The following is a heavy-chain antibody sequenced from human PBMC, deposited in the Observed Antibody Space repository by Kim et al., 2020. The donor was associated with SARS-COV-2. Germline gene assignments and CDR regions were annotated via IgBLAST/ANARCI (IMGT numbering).Heavy chain of an antibody. CDR3: VRDAVSCTPSSCHLHYGMDV. J-gene: IGHJ6*02. Sequence: SETLSLTCTVSGGSISSADYYWTWIRQPPGKGLEWIGYIYYNGSTYYNPSLKSRVTVSVDTSKNQYSLKLSSVTVADTAVYYCVRDAVSCTPSSCHLHYGMDVWGQGTTVTVSS. CDR1: GGSISSADYY. V-gene: IGHV4-30-4*01. D-gene: IGHD2-8*01. CDR2: IYYNGST.